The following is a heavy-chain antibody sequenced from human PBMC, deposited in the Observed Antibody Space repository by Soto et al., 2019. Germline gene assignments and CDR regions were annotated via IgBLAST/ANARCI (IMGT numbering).Heavy chain of an antibody. J-gene: IGHJ6*04. CDR3: ARDDYDILTGYYPDYYYGMDV. CDR2: ISAYNGNT. D-gene: IGHD3-9*01. Sequence: ASVKVSCKASGYTFTSYGISWVRQAPGQGLEWMGWISAYNGNTNYALKLQGGVTMTTDTSTSTAYMELRSLRSDDTAVYYCARDDYDILTGYYPDYYYGMDVWGKGTTVTVSS. V-gene: IGHV1-18*04. CDR1: GYTFTSYG.